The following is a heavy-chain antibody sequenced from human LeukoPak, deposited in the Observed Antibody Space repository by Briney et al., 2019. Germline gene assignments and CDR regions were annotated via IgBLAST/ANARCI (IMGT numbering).Heavy chain of an antibody. V-gene: IGHV3-23*01. J-gene: IGHJ4*02. CDR3: AKSGGSIFGVIID. CDR2: ISGSGSNI. D-gene: IGHD3-3*01. CDR1: GFTFSSYA. Sequence: GGSLRLSCAASGFTFSSYAMNWVRQAPGKGLEWVSIISGSGSNIYYADSVKGRFTISRDSSKNTLYLQMSSLRAEDTAIYYCAKSGGSIFGVIIDWGQGTLVTVSS.